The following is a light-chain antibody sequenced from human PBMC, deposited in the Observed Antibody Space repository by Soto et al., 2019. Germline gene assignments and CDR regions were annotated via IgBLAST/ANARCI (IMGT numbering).Light chain of an antibody. Sequence: EIVLTQSPGTLSLSPGERATLSFMASESVSTSYLAWYQQSPGQAPRLLMYGASSRATDIPDRFSGSGSGTDFTLTISRLAPEDFAVYYCQQYGSSGTFGQGTKVDIK. CDR1: ESVSTSY. J-gene: IGKJ1*01. CDR2: GAS. V-gene: IGKV3-20*01. CDR3: QQYGSSGT.